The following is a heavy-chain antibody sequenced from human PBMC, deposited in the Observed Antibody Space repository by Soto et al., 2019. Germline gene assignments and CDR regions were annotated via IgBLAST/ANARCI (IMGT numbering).Heavy chain of an antibody. CDR1: GDSVSNDNYY. CDR2: IYYSGTT. V-gene: IGHV4-61*01. Sequence: SETLSLTCAVSGDSVSNDNYYWSWIRQPPGKGLGWIGYIYYSGTTNYNSYLKSRLSLSVDMSKNQFSLKLASVTAADTAVYFCARSQRGRTAFTFDYWGQGALVTVSS. J-gene: IGHJ4*02. D-gene: IGHD3-16*01. CDR3: ARSQRGRTAFTFDY.